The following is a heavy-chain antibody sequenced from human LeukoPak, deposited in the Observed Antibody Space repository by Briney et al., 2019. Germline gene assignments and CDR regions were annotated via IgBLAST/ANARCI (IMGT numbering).Heavy chain of an antibody. J-gene: IGHJ4*02. D-gene: IGHD3-10*01. CDR1: GGSISSSNYY. Sequence: SQTLSLTCSVSGGSISSSNYYWSWIRQPAGKGLEWIGRIYTSESTNYNPSLKSRVTISVDTSRNQFSLKLSSVTAADTAVYYCAREAYGSGSYYKWARVAFDYWGQGTLVTVSS. V-gene: IGHV4-61*02. CDR3: AREAYGSGSYYKWARVAFDY. CDR2: IYTSEST.